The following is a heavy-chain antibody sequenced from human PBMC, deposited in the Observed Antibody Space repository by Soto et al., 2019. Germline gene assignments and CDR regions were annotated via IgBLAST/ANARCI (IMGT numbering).Heavy chain of an antibody. V-gene: IGHV3-23*01. CDR2: ISNDGSRT. J-gene: IGHJ5*02. D-gene: IGHD1-1*01. CDR3: AIRQQEVRYFGP. Sequence: GGSLRLSCVTSGFSFSDYGMGWVRQAPGKGLEWVSGISNDGSRTYYADAVKGRFSISRDNSKNTVYLQMNGLRHDDTAVFYCAIRQQEVRYFGPWGQGTLVTSPQ. CDR1: GFSFSDYG.